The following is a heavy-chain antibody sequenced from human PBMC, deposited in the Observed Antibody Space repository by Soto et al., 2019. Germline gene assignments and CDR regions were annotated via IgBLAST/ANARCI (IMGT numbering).Heavy chain of an antibody. CDR2: IYYSGST. V-gene: IGHV4-59*08. Sequence: SETLSLTCTVSGGSISSYYWSWIRQPPGKGLEWIGYIYYSGSTNYNPSLKSRVTISVDTSKNQFSLKLSSVTAADTAVYYCASGVGDYYYYGMDVWGQGTTVTVSS. J-gene: IGHJ6*02. D-gene: IGHD3-16*01. CDR1: GGSISSYY. CDR3: ASGVGDYYYYGMDV.